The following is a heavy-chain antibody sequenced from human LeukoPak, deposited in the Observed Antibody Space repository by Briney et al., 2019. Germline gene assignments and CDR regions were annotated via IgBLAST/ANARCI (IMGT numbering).Heavy chain of an antibody. D-gene: IGHD5-12*01. CDR3: ARDLRGYEWGDY. V-gene: IGHV3-21*01. Sequence: PGGSLRLSCAASGFTFSSYSMNWVRQAPGKGLEWVSSISSSSSYIYYADSVKGRFTISRDNAKNSLYLQMNSLRAEDTAVYYCARDLRGYEWGDYWGQGTLVTVSS. CDR2: ISSSSSYI. CDR1: GFTFSSYS. J-gene: IGHJ4*02.